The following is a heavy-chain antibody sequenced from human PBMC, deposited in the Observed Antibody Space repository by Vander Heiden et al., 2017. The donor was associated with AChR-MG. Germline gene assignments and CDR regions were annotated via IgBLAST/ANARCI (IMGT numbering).Heavy chain of an antibody. J-gene: IGHJ4*02. CDR3: AKVGCSGGSCYELDY. Sequence: QVQLVESGGGVVQPGRSLRLSCAASGFTFSSYGMHWVRQAPGKGLEWVAVISYDGSNKYYADSVKGRFTISRDNSKNTLYLQMNSLRAEDTAVYYCAKVGCSGGSCYELDYWGQGTLVTVSS. V-gene: IGHV3-30*18. CDR2: ISYDGSNK. CDR1: GFTFSSYG. D-gene: IGHD2-15*01.